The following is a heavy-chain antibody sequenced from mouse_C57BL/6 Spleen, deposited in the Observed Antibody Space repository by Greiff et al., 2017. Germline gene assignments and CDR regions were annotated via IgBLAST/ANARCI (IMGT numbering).Heavy chain of an antibody. Sequence: QVQLQQSGPELVKPGASVKISCKASGYAFSSSWMNWVKQRPGKGLEWIGRIYPGDGDTNYNGKFKGKATLTADKSSSTAYMQLSSLTSEESAVYFYASDGLAMDYWGQGTSVTVSS. CDR3: ASDGLAMDY. CDR2: IYPGDGDT. J-gene: IGHJ4*01. V-gene: IGHV1-82*01. D-gene: IGHD3-1*01. CDR1: GYAFSSSW.